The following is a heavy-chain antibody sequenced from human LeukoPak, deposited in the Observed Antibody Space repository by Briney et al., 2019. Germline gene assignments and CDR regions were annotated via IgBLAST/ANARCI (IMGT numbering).Heavy chain of an antibody. V-gene: IGHV4-34*01. CDR3: ARGRARQYTGLVNSYYYYMDV. CDR1: GGSFSGYY. D-gene: IGHD2-8*02. CDR2: INLSGST. J-gene: IGHJ6*03. Sequence: SETLSLTCAVYGGSFSGYYWTWIRQPPGKGLEWIGEINLSGSTNYNPSLNGRVTISVDTSKNQFSLKLSSVTAADTALYFCARGRARQYTGLVNSYYYYMDVWGKGTTVTVSS.